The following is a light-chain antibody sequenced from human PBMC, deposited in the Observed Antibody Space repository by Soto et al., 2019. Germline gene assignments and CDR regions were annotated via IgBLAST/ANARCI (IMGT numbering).Light chain of an antibody. CDR1: QSISSW. CDR3: QQYNRYWT. Sequence: DIQMTQSPSPLSSSVGDRVTITCRASQSISSWLAWYQQKPGKAPKLLIYDASSLESGVPSRFSGSGSGTEFTLTISSPQSDDFASYYCQQYNRYWTFGEGTKVDIK. J-gene: IGKJ1*01. CDR2: DAS. V-gene: IGKV1-5*01.